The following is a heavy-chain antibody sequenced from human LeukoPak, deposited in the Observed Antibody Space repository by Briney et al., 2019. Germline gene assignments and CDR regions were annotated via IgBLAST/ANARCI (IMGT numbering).Heavy chain of an antibody. J-gene: IGHJ6*03. D-gene: IGHD3-3*01. CDR1: GGSFSGYY. Sequence: SETLSLTCAVYGGSFSGYYWSWIRQPPGKGLEWIGEINHSGSTNYNPSLKSRVTISVDTSKNQFSLKLSSVTAAETAVYYCARRRYDFWSGYYPYYYYYYMDVWGKGTTVTVPS. V-gene: IGHV4-34*01. CDR2: INHSGST. CDR3: ARRRYDFWSGYYPYYYYYYMDV.